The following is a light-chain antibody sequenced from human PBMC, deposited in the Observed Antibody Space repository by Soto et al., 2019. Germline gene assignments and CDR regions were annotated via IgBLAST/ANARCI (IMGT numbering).Light chain of an antibody. V-gene: IGKV3-20*01. CDR3: QQYGSSSYT. CDR2: GAS. Sequence: EIVLTQSPGTLSLSPGEGATLSCSASQSVASSYLAWYQQKPGQAPRLLIYGASNRATGIPDRFSGGGSGTDFTLTISRLEPEDFAVYYCQQYGSSSYTFGQGTKLEIK. CDR1: QSVASSY. J-gene: IGKJ2*01.